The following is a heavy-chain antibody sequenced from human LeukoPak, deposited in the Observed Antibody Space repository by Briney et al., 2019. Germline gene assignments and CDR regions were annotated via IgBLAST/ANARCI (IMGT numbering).Heavy chain of an antibody. J-gene: IGHJ4*02. Sequence: GGSLRLSCAASGFTFSTYSMSWVRQAPGKGLEWVAYISGSGSASYSAVSVRGRFTISRDNAQNALYLQMNSLRDEDTAVYYCARDQNGGPNMYYFEYWGRGTLVTVSS. CDR1: GFTFSTYS. CDR2: ISGSGSAS. D-gene: IGHD4-23*01. V-gene: IGHV3-48*02. CDR3: ARDQNGGPNMYYFEY.